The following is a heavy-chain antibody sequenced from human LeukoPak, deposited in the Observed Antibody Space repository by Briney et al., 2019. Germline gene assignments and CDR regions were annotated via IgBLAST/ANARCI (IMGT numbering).Heavy chain of an antibody. CDR3: ATDPYSRRCVGGDYFDH. CDR1: GFTFSNYA. J-gene: IGHJ4*02. V-gene: IGHV3-23*01. CDR2: VGAGGGAP. Sequence: GGSLRLSCAASGFTFSNYAMSWVRQAPGKGLEWVSSVGAGGGAPYYSDSVKGRFAVSRDNSKDTLYVQMNSLRGEERAIYYCATDPYSRRCVGGDYFDHWGRGTPVTVS. D-gene: IGHD1-26*01.